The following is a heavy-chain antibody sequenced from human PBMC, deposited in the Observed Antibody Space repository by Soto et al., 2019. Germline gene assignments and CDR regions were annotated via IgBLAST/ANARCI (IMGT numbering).Heavy chain of an antibody. CDR2: ISGSGGST. D-gene: IGHD6-19*01. CDR3: ARDPGGYSSDYCFDY. CDR1: GFTFSACA. V-gene: IGHV3-23*01. J-gene: IGHJ4*02. Sequence: GGSLRLSCAASGFTFSACAMSWVRQVPGKGLECVSAISGSGGSTYYADSVKGRFTISRDNAKNSLYLQMNSLRAEDTAVYYCARDPGGYSSDYCFDYWGQGTLVTVSS.